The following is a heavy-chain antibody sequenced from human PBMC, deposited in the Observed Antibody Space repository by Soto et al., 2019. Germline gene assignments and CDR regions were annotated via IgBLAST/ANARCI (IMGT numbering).Heavy chain of an antibody. J-gene: IGHJ4*02. CDR2: FDPEDGEA. CDR1: GHTLTVLA. V-gene: IGHV1-24*01. CDR3: STDFSRGE. Sequence: ASVKVSCKLSGHTLTVLAIHWVRQAPGKGLEWMGGFDPEDGEAVYAQKFQGRVTMPEDTSTDTAYLELSGLRSEDTAVYYCSTDFSRGEWGQGTLVTVSS. D-gene: IGHD3-16*01.